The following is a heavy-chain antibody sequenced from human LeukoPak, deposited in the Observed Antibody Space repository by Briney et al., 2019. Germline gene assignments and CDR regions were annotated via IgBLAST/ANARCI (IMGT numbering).Heavy chain of an antibody. J-gene: IGHJ3*02. V-gene: IGHV4-4*09. CDR1: GGSISSFY. D-gene: IGHD5-24*01. CDR3: ARFASWDGYNYVEAFDI. Sequence: SETPSLTCTVSGGSISSFYWSWLRQPPGKGLEWIGYIYSSGSTNYSPSLKSRVTISVDTSKNQFSLKLSSVTAADTAVYYCARFASWDGYNYVEAFDIWGQGTLVSVSS. CDR2: IYSSGST.